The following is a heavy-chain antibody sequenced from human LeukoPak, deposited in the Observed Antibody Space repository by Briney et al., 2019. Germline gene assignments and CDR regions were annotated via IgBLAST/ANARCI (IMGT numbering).Heavy chain of an antibody. J-gene: IGHJ6*04. V-gene: IGHV1-2*04. D-gene: IGHD2-15*01. Sequence: ASVKVSCKASGYTFTGYYMHWVRQAPGQGLEWMGWINPNSGGTNYAQKFQGWVTMTRDTSISTAYMELSRLRSDDTAVYYCARGGDVGVVAATLLMDVWGKGTTVTVSS. CDR1: GYTFTGYY. CDR3: ARGGDVGVVAATLLMDV. CDR2: INPNSGGT.